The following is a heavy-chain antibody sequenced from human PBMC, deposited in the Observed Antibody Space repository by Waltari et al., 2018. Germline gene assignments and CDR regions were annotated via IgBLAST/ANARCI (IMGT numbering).Heavy chain of an antibody. CDR1: GYTFTSYD. V-gene: IGHV1-8*01. Sequence: QVQLVQSGAEGKKPGASVKVSCKASGYTFTSYDINWVRQATGQGLEWMGWMEPYSGNTGSAQQFRGRVPMTRNTSISAAYMELSSLRSEDTAVYYCARAYYDIVTGYDNWFDPWGQGTLVTVSS. J-gene: IGHJ5*02. CDR2: MEPYSGNT. D-gene: IGHD3-9*01. CDR3: ARAYYDIVTGYDNWFDP.